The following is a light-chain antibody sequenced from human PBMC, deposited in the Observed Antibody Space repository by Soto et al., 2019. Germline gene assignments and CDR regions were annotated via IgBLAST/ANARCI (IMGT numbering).Light chain of an antibody. CDR1: QDISNY. CDR3: QQYDMYT. J-gene: IGKJ2*01. CDR2: DAS. Sequence: DIQMTQSPSSLSASVGDRVTITCQASQDISNYLNWYQQKPGKAPKLLIYDASNLETGVPTRFSGSGSGTDSTFTISTLQPEDIATYYCQQYDMYTFGQRTKLEIK. V-gene: IGKV1-33*01.